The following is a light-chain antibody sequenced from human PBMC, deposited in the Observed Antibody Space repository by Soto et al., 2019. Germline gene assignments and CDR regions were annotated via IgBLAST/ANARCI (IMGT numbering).Light chain of an antibody. CDR2: AAS. Sequence: IQMTQSPSSLSASVVDRVTISFRASQVIGNDLAWYQQKPGKAPRLLIFAASNLQSGVPSRFSGSGSGTDFTLTISRLQPEDFATYYCLQFYNFSWTFGQGTKVDIK. CDR3: LQFYNFSWT. V-gene: IGKV1-6*01. J-gene: IGKJ1*01. CDR1: QVIGND.